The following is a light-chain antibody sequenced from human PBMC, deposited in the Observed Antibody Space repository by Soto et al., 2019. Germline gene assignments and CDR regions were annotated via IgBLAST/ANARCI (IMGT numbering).Light chain of an antibody. CDR2: GAS. CDR1: QSVSSSF. Sequence: DIVLTQSPASLSLPPGERATLSCRASQSVSSSFLAWYQQKPGQAPRLLIYGASRRATGIADRFTGRGSGTDFTLTISRLEPEDFAVYYCQQYDSSLTFGLGTKVEIK. CDR3: QQYDSSLT. J-gene: IGKJ1*01. V-gene: IGKV3-20*01.